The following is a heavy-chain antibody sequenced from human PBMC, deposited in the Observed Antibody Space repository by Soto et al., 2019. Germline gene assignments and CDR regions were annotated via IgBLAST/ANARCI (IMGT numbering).Heavy chain of an antibody. D-gene: IGHD3-10*01. V-gene: IGHV3-15*01. CDR3: TTDLGRYYGSGSYYNRYYYYYYMDV. CDR1: GFTFSDYY. J-gene: IGHJ6*03. Sequence: GGSLRLSCAASGFTFSDYYMSWIRQAPGKGLEWVGYIKSKTDGGTTDYAAPVKGRFTISRDDSKNTLYLQMNSLKTEDTAVYYCTTDLGRYYGSGSYYNRYYYYYYMDVWGKGTTVTVSS. CDR2: IKSKTDGGTT.